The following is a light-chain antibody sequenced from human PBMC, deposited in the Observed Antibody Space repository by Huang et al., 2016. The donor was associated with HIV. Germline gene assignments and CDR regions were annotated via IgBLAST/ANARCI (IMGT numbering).Light chain of an antibody. CDR2: GSS. CDR1: RGVSTN. V-gene: IGKV3-15*01. J-gene: IGKJ4*01. CDR3: HQYNNWLLS. Sequence: EIVMTQSPATLSVSPGQRVTLSCRANRGVSTNLAWYQQRPGQAPRLLISGSSTRAPGIPARFSGSGSGTDFSLTISSLQSEDFALYYCHQYNNWLLSFGGGTRV.